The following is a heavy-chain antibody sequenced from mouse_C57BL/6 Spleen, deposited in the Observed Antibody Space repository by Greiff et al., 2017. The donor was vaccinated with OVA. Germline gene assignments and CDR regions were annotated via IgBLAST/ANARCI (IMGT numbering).Heavy chain of an antibody. V-gene: IGHV14-2*01. Sequence: EVKLQQSGAELVKPGASVKLSCTASGFNIKDYYMHWVKQRTEQGLEWIGRIDPEDGETKYAPKFQGKATITADTSSNTAYLQLSSLTSEDTAVYYCALYYGEAHWYFDVWGTGTTVTVSS. CDR1: GFNIKDYY. CDR3: ALYYGEAHWYFDV. J-gene: IGHJ1*03. D-gene: IGHD1-1*01. CDR2: IDPEDGET.